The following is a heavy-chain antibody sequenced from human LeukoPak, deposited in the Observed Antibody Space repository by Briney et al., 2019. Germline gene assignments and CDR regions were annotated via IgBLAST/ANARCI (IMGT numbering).Heavy chain of an antibody. CDR2: IYHSGST. V-gene: IGHV4-30-2*01. CDR3: ARGRVGQLVGFGAFDI. D-gene: IGHD6-6*01. CDR1: GGSISSGGYY. J-gene: IGHJ3*02. Sequence: PSQTLSLTCTVSGGSISSGGYYWSWIRQPPGKGLEWIGYIYHSGSTYYNPSLKSRVTISVDRSKNQFSLKLSSVTAADTAVYYCARGRVGQLVGFGAFDIWGQGTMVTVSS.